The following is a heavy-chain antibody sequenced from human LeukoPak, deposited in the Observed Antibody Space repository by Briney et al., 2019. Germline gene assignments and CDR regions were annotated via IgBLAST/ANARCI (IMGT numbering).Heavy chain of an antibody. CDR2: ISSSSTNI. CDR3: ARDRGYCRGTTCYAYYFDS. D-gene: IGHD2-2*01. CDR1: GFTFSSYS. V-gene: IGHV3-21*01. J-gene: IGHJ4*02. Sequence: GGSLRLSCAASGFTFSSYSMNWVRQAPGKGLEWVSSISSSSTNIYYADSVKGRFTISRDNAKNSLYLQMNSLRAEDTAVYYCARDRGYCRGTTCYAYYFDSWGQGTLVTVSS.